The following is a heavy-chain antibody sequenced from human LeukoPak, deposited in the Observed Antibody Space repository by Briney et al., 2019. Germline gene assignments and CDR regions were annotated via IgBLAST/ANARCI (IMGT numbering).Heavy chain of an antibody. Sequence: GGSLRLSCAASGFTFSSYWMSWVRQAPGKGLEWVSSISSSSSYIYYADSVKGRFTISRDNAKNSLYLQMNSLRAEDTAVYYCARSWSGFDAFDIWGQGTMVTVSS. CDR3: ARSWSGFDAFDI. CDR2: ISSSSSYI. J-gene: IGHJ3*02. D-gene: IGHD6-13*01. V-gene: IGHV3-21*01. CDR1: GFTFSSYW.